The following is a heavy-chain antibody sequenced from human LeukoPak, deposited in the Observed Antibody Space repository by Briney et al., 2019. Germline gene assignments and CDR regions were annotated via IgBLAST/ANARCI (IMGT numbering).Heavy chain of an antibody. CDR2: THGSEK. CDR3: ARETPYGSLTFDY. V-gene: IGHV3-7*03. D-gene: IGHD3-10*01. J-gene: IGHJ4*02. CDR1: GFTFSNYW. Sequence: PGGSLRLSCAASGFTFSNYWMSWVRQAPGKGLEWVANTHGSEKYYVDSVKGRLTISRDNAKNSLYLQMNSLRAEDTAVYYCARETPYGSLTFDYWGQGTLVTVSP.